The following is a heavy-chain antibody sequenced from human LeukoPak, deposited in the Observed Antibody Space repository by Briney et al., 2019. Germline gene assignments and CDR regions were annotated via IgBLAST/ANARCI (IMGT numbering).Heavy chain of an antibody. D-gene: IGHD3-10*01. CDR3: ARDPKFRGVIFPDY. CDR1: GYTFTSYY. V-gene: IGHV1-46*01. Sequence: ASVKVSCKASGYTFTSYYMHWVRQAPGQGLEWMGIINPSGGSTSYAQKFQGRVTMTTDTSTSTAYMELRSLRSDDTAVYYCARDPKFRGVIFPDYWGQGTLSPSPQ. CDR2: INPSGGST. J-gene: IGHJ4*02.